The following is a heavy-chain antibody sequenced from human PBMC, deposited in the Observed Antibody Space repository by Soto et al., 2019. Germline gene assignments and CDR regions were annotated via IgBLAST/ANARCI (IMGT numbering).Heavy chain of an antibody. CDR2: IESDGRGT. J-gene: IGHJ5*02. Sequence: PGGSLRLSSAASGFTFSTSWMHCVRQAPGKGLVWVSRIESDGRGTTYADSVKGRFTISRDNAKNTLYLQMNSLRAEDTAVYYCARENMKGRFDPWGQGTLVTAPQ. D-gene: IGHD3-16*01. V-gene: IGHV3-74*01. CDR3: ARENMKGRFDP. CDR1: GFTFSTSW.